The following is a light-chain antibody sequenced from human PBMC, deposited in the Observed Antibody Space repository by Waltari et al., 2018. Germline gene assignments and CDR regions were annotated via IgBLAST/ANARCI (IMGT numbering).Light chain of an antibody. V-gene: IGKV1-8*01. CDR1: QGISSY. J-gene: IGKJ4*01. CDR2: AAS. CDR3: QQYYSYPLT. Sequence: AIRITQSPSSLSASTGDRVTITCRASQGISSYLAWYQQKPGTAPKLLIYAASTLQSGVPSRFSGSGSGTDFTLTISCLQSEDFATYYCQQYYSYPLTFGGGTMVEIK.